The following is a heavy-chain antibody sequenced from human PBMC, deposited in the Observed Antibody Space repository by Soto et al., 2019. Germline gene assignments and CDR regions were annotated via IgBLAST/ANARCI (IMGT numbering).Heavy chain of an antibody. Sequence: GGSLRLSCAASGFTFSSYGMHWVRQAPGKGLEWVAVISYDGSNKYYADSVKGRFTISRDNSKNTLYLQMNSLRAEDTAVYYCAFGGPDVWGQGTTVTVSS. J-gene: IGHJ6*02. V-gene: IGHV3-30*03. CDR3: AFGGPDV. D-gene: IGHD3-10*01. CDR2: ISYDGSNK. CDR1: GFTFSSYG.